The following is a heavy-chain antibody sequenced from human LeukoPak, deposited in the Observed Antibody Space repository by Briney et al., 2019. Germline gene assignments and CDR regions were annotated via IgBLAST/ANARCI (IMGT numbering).Heavy chain of an antibody. CDR2: INHSGSI. V-gene: IGHV4-34*01. CDR1: GGSFSGYY. J-gene: IGHJ6*03. CDR3: ARRMGRRFGERYYYYHYMDV. D-gene: IGHD3-10*01. Sequence: KPSETLSLTCAVYGGSFSGYYWSWIRQPPGKGLEWIGEINHSGSINYNSSLKSRVTISVDTSKNQFSLKVSSVTAADTAVYYCARRMGRRFGERYYYYHYMDVWGKGTTVTISS.